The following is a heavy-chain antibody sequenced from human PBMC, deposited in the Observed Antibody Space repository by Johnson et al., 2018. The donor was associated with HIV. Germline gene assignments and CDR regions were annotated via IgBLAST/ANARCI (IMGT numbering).Heavy chain of an antibody. Sequence: QVQLVESGGGLVQPGGSLRLSCAASQFTFNRYGMHWVRQAPGKGLEWVSVIYSGGSTYYADSVTGRFTISRDNSKNTLYLQMNSLRAEDTAVYYCAKDSEVSGYQPDAFDIWGQGTMVTVSS. CDR3: AKDSEVSGYQPDAFDI. J-gene: IGHJ3*02. CDR1: QFTFNRYG. V-gene: IGHV3-NL1*01. CDR2: IYSGGST. D-gene: IGHD3-3*01.